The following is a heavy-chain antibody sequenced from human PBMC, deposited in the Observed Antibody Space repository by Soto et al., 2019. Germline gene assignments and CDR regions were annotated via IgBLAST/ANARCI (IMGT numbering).Heavy chain of an antibody. CDR3: AKEDSSGYYYVGYVDY. CDR2: ISGSGGST. CDR1: GFTFSSYA. J-gene: IGHJ4*02. V-gene: IGHV3-23*01. D-gene: IGHD3-22*01. Sequence: GGSLRLSCAASGFTFSSYAMSWVRQAPGKGLEWVSAISGSGGSTYYADSVKGRFTISRDNSKNTLYLQMNSLRAEDTAVYYWAKEDSSGYYYVGYVDYWGQGTLVTVSS.